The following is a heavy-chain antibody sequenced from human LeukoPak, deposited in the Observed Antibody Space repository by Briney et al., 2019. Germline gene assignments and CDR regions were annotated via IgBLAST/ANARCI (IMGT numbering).Heavy chain of an antibody. CDR1: GGSISSSSYY. J-gene: IGHJ4*02. Sequence: SETLSLTCTVSGGSISSSSYYWGWIRQPPGKGLEWIGSIYYSGSTYYNPSLKSRVTISVDTSKNQFSLKLSSVTAADTAVYYCARGPNCSGGSCYLDYWGQGTLVTVSS. V-gene: IGHV4-39*07. CDR3: ARGPNCSGGSCYLDY. CDR2: IYYSGST. D-gene: IGHD2-15*01.